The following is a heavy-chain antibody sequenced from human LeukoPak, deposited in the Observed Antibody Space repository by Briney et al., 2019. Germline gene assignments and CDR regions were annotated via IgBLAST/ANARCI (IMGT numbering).Heavy chain of an antibody. D-gene: IGHD3-10*01. CDR2: IYHSGST. CDR3: ARDGAMVRGVIITYYFDY. V-gene: IGHV4-38-2*02. Sequence: PSETLSLTCTVSGYSISSGYYWGWIRQPPGKGLEWIGSIYHSGSTYYNPSLKSRVTISVDTSKNQFSLKLSSVTAADTAVYYCARDGAMVRGVIITYYFDYWGQGTLVTVSS. CDR1: GYSISSGYY. J-gene: IGHJ4*02.